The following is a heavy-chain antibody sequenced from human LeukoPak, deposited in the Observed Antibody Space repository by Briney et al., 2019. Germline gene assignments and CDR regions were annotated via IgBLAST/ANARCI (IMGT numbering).Heavy chain of an antibody. CDR1: GFTFSSYA. V-gene: IGHV3-23*01. CDR2: TSGNGGTT. D-gene: IGHD3-16*01. Sequence: GGSLRLSCAASGFTFSSYAMSWVRQAPGKGLQWVSSTSGNGGTTYYADYVKGRFTMSRDNSENTLYLQMNGRRAEDTAEYYCAKIAGGIQDYWGQGTLVTVSS. CDR3: AKIAGGIQDY. J-gene: IGHJ4*02.